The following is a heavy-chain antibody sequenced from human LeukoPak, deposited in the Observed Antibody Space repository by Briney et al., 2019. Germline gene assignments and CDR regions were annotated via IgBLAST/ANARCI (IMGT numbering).Heavy chain of an antibody. J-gene: IGHJ4*02. CDR2: ISGSGGST. Sequence: GGSLRHSCAASGFTFSSYAMSWVRQAPGKGLEWVSAISGSGGSTYYADSVKGRFTISRDNSKNTLYLQMNSLRAEDTAFYYCAKSDYYDISGYYLPFDHWGQGTLVTVSS. CDR1: GFTFSSYA. V-gene: IGHV3-23*01. CDR3: AKSDYYDISGYYLPFDH. D-gene: IGHD3-22*01.